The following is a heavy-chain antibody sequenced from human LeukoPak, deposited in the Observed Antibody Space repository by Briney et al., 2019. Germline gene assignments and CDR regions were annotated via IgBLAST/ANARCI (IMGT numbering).Heavy chain of an antibody. V-gene: IGHV4-34*01. Sequence: SETLSLTCAVYGGSFSGYYWSWIRQPPGKGLEWIGEINHSGSTNYNPSLKSRVTISVDTSKNQFSLKLSSVTAADTAVYYCARDLRDDYGDYVGVWFDPWGQGTLVTVSS. CDR2: INHSGST. D-gene: IGHD4-17*01. CDR1: GGSFSGYY. CDR3: ARDLRDDYGDYVGVWFDP. J-gene: IGHJ5*02.